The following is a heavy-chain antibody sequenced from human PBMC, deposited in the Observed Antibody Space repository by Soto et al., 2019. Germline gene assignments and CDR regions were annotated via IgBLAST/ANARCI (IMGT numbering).Heavy chain of an antibody. CDR3: ARGRGLVVITTFDY. Sequence: PSETLSLTCTVSGGSISSGGYYWSWIRQHPGKGLEWIGYIYYSGSTYYNPSLKSRVTISVDTSKNQFSLKLSSVTAADTAVYYCARGRGLVVITTFDYWGQGTLVTVSS. J-gene: IGHJ4*02. CDR1: GGSISSGGYY. V-gene: IGHV4-31*03. CDR2: IYYSGST. D-gene: IGHD3-22*01.